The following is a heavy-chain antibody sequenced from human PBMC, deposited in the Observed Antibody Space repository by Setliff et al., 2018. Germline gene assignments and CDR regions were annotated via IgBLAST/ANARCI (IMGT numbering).Heavy chain of an antibody. CDR3: ARAPRYFDPTGSYFDF. J-gene: IGHJ4*02. V-gene: IGHV4-39*07. Sequence: SETLSLTCTLSGASVSGNSYYWGWIRQPPGKGLEWIASTYYSGSTYYNPSLKSRVTISVDTPKNQFSLKLTSVTAADTAVYYCARAPRYFDPTGSYFDFWGQGTLVTVSS. D-gene: IGHD3-22*01. CDR2: TYYSGST. CDR1: GASVSGNSYY.